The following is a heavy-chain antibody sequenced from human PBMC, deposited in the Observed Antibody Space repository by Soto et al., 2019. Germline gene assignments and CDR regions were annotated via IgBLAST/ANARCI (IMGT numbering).Heavy chain of an antibody. V-gene: IGHV3-72*01. CDR3: VRWKAGAPDY. D-gene: IGHD6-19*01. Sequence: EVQLVESGGGLVQPGGSLRLSCATSGFIFSDHYMDWVRQAPGKGLEWVGRTKNKANSYTTEYVTSVKGRFSILRDDSKNSLHLQMNSLKTEDTAVYYCVRWKAGAPDYWGQGTLVTVSS. CDR2: TKNKANSYTT. CDR1: GFIFSDHY. J-gene: IGHJ4*02.